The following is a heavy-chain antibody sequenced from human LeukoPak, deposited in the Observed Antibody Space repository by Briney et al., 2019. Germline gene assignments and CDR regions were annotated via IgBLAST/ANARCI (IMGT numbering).Heavy chain of an antibody. CDR1: GFSFRNYA. CDR2: ISGSGGST. J-gene: IGHJ3*02. D-gene: IGHD4-23*01. Sequence: GGSLRLSCAASGFSFRNYAISWVRQAPGKGLEWVSSISGSGGSTYSADSVKGRFTISRENSNNTLYLQMDSLRADDTAMYYCAKDSEATITPLSAFDIWGQGTMVTVSS. CDR3: AKDSEATITPLSAFDI. V-gene: IGHV3-23*01.